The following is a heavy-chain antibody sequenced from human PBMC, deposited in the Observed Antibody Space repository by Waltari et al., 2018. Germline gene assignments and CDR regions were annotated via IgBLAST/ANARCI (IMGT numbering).Heavy chain of an antibody. J-gene: IGHJ4*02. Sequence: QVQLQESGPGLVKPSETLSLTCAVSGGSFSSYWWGWIRQPPGKGLEWIGRIYGSSGSTEYNPSLKSRATISRDTSKNQVSLKLSSVTAADTAVYYCARLMRYRYYFDYWGQGVLVTVSS. CDR1: GGSFSSYW. V-gene: IGHV4-4*07. CDR2: IYGSSGST. D-gene: IGHD1-1*01. CDR3: ARLMRYRYYFDY.